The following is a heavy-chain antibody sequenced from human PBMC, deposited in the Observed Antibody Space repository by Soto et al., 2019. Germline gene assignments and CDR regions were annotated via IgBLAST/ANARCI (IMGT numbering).Heavy chain of an antibody. V-gene: IGHV4-34*01. Sequence: SETLSLTCAVYGGSFSGYYWSWIRQPPGKGLEWIGEINHSGSTNYNPSLKSRVTISVDTSKNQFSLKLSSVTAADTAVYYCALAAAGRSDAFDIWGQGTMVTVSS. CDR1: GGSFSGYY. J-gene: IGHJ3*02. CDR2: INHSGST. CDR3: ALAAAGRSDAFDI. D-gene: IGHD6-13*01.